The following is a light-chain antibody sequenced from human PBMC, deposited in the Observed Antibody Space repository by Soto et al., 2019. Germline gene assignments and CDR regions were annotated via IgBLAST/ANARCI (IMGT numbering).Light chain of an antibody. CDR1: SSDVGGYNY. CDR3: SSYTVSTPVV. Sequence: QSVLTQPASVSGSPGQSIIISCTGTSSDVGGYNYVSWYQQHPGKAPRLMIYEVSNRPSGVSNRFSGSKSANTASLTISGLQAEDEADYYCSSYTVSTPVVFGGGTKLTVL. V-gene: IGLV2-14*01. CDR2: EVS. J-gene: IGLJ3*02.